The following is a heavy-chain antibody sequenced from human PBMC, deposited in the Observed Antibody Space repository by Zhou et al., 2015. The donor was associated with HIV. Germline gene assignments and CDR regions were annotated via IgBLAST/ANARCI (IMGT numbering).Heavy chain of an antibody. CDR3: AREATSQYCSGGSCYSAGGGLFDY. CDR1: GGTFSSYA. D-gene: IGHD2-15*01. J-gene: IGHJ4*02. CDR2: IIPIFGTA. V-gene: IGHV1-69*01. Sequence: QVQLVQSGAEVKKPGSSVKVSCKASGGTFSSYAISWVRQAPGQGLEWMGGIIPIFGTANYAQKFQGRVTITADESTSTAYMELSSLRSEDTAVYYCAREATSQYCSGGSCYSAGGGLFDYWGQGTLGHRLL.